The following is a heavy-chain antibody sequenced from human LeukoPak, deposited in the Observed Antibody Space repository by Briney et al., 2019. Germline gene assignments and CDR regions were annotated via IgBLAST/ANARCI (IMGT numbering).Heavy chain of an antibody. CDR3: ARGSTYYDFWTPYYFDY. D-gene: IGHD3-3*01. CDR1: GFTFSSYA. Sequence: PGGSLRLSCAASGFTFSSYAMHWVRQAPGKGLEYVSAISSNGGSTYYANSVKGRFTISRDNSKNTLYLQMGSLRAEDMAVYYCARGSTYYDFWTPYYFDYWGQGTLVTVSS. CDR2: ISSNGGST. J-gene: IGHJ4*02. V-gene: IGHV3-64*01.